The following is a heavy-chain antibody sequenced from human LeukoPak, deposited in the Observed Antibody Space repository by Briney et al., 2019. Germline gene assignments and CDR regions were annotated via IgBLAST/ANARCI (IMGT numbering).Heavy chain of an antibody. J-gene: IGHJ4*02. Sequence: SETLSLTCAVYGVSFSGYYWSWIRQPPGKGLEWIGEINHSGSTNYNPSLKSRVTISVDTSKNQFSLKLSSVTAADTAVYYCARGRRLGYCSSTSCRPSRWFDYWGQGTLVTVSS. CDR1: GVSFSGYY. V-gene: IGHV4-34*01. D-gene: IGHD2-2*01. CDR2: INHSGST. CDR3: ARGRRLGYCSSTSCRPSRWFDY.